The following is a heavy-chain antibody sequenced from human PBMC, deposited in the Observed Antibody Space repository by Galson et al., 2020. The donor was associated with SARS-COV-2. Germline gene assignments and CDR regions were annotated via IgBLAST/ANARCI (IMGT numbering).Heavy chain of an antibody. CDR2: INSDGSGT. V-gene: IGHV3-74*01. D-gene: IGHD3-22*01. J-gene: IGHJ3*02. CDR1: GFTFSRYW. Sequence: GGSLRLSCAASGFTFSRYWMHWVRQAPGKGLVWVSRINSDGSGTTYADSVKGRFTISRDNAKNTVYLQMNSLRVEDTALYYCARDGIYSNGDPICDNWGQGTMVTVSS. CDR3: ARDGIYSNGDPICDN.